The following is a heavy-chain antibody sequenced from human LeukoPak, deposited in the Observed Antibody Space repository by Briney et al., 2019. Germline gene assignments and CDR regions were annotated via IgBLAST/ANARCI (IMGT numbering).Heavy chain of an antibody. CDR1: GYSFTSYW. D-gene: IGHD2-15*01. V-gene: IGHV5-51*01. Sequence: GESLKISCKGSGYSFTSYWIGWVRQMPGKGLEWMGIIYPGDSDTRYSPSFQGQVTISADKSISTAYLQWSSLKASDTAMYYRARRERYCSGGSCYPAPVDYWGQGTLVTVSS. CDR3: ARRERYCSGGSCYPAPVDY. J-gene: IGHJ4*02. CDR2: IYPGDSDT.